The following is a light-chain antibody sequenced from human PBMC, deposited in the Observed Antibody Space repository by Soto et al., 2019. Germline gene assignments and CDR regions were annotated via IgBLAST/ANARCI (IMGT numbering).Light chain of an antibody. CDR3: IQGTHIPCT. J-gene: IGKJ1*01. CDR1: QSLVHSDGSTY. V-gene: IGKV2-24*01. CDR2: KIS. Sequence: DIVMTQTPLSSPVTLGQPASISCRSSQSLVHSDGSTYLNWLLQRPVQPTRLLIYKISNRFSGVPDRFSGSGGGTDCTLRISRLGAEEVGVYFCIQGTHIPCTFGEGTQVEIK.